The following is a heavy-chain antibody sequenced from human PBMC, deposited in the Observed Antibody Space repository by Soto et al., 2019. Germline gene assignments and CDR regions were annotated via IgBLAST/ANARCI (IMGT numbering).Heavy chain of an antibody. CDR3: AKGGSSVRAHREVPSFDY. V-gene: IGHV3-43*01. CDR1: GFTFDDYT. Sequence: GGSLRLSCAASGFTFDDYTMHWVRQAPGKGLEWVSLISWDGGSTYYADSVKGRFTISRDNSKNSLYLQMNSLRTEDTALYYCAKGGSSVRAHREVPSFDYWGQGTLVTISS. J-gene: IGHJ4*02. D-gene: IGHD3-16*01. CDR2: ISWDGGST.